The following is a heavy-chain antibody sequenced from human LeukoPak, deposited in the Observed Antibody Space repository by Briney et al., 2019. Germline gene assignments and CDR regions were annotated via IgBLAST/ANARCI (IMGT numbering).Heavy chain of an antibody. V-gene: IGHV1-2*02. CDR1: GSTFTGYY. CDR2: INPNSGGR. J-gene: IGHJ3*02. CDR3: ARDFEENCGGDCYRGAFDI. D-gene: IGHD2-21*02. Sequence: PSVNLSCTASGSTFTGYYMHWVRQAPGQGLGWMGGINPNSGGRNYAQKVQGRVTMTRDTSISTVYMELSRLRSDDTAVYYCARDFEENCGGDCYRGAFDIWGQGTMVTVSS.